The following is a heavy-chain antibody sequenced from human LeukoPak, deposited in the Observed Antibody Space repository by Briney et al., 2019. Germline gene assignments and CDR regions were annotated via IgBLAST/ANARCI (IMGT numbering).Heavy chain of an antibody. J-gene: IGHJ4*02. D-gene: IGHD3-22*01. CDR2: ISGSGGST. CDR1: GFTFSSSA. V-gene: IGHV3-23*01. Sequence: GGSLRLSCAASGFTFSSSAMSWVRQAPGKGLEWVSAISGSGGSTYYADSVKGRFTISRDNSKNTLYLQMNSLRAEDTAVYYCAKAPNYYDSSGYFDYWGQGTLVTVSS. CDR3: AKAPNYYDSSGYFDY.